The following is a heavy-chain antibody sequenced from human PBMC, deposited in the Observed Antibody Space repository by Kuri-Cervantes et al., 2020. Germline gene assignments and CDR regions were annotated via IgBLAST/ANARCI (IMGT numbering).Heavy chain of an antibody. V-gene: IGHV3-48*04. CDR2: ISSSDNTI. CDR3: AREFPGTAVAGTEGALDI. D-gene: IGHD6-19*01. CDR1: GFTFSSYS. J-gene: IGHJ4*02. Sequence: GGSLRLSCAASGFTFSSYSMNWVRQAPGKGLEWVSYISSSDNTISYADSVKGRFTISRDNAKNSLYLQMNSLRAEDTAVYYCAREFPGTAVAGTEGALDIWGQGTLVTVSS.